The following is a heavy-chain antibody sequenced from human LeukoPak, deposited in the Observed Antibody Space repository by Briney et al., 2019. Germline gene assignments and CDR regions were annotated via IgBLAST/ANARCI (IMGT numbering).Heavy chain of an antibody. CDR1: GGSISSYY. CDR2: IYHSGYT. CDR3: AREGPVRWFDP. J-gene: IGHJ5*02. V-gene: IGHV4-59*12. Sequence: SETLSLTCTVSGGSISSYYWSWIRQPPGKGLEWIGSIYHSGYTFYNPSFKSRVTISVDTSKNQFSLKLNSVTAADAALYYCAREGPVRWFDPWGQGTLVTVSS.